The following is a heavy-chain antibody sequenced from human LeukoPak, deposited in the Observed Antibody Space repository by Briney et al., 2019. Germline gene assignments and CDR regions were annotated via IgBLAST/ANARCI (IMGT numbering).Heavy chain of an antibody. CDR1: GFTFSSYG. Sequence: GGSLRLSCAASGFTFSSYGMHWVRQAPGKGLEWVAVISYDGSNKYYADSVKGRFTISRDNSKNTLYLQMNSLRAEDTAVYYCAKSQMTTVTLFDYWGQGTLVTVSS. CDR3: AKSQMTTVTLFDY. D-gene: IGHD4-17*01. CDR2: ISYDGSNK. J-gene: IGHJ4*02. V-gene: IGHV3-30*18.